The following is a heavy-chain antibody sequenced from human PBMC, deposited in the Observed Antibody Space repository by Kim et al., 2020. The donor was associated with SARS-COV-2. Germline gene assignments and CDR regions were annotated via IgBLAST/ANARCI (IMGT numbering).Heavy chain of an antibody. D-gene: IGHD2-2*01. CDR1: GFTFSSYA. CDR3: AKDICSSTSCYGYYYYYGMDV. J-gene: IGHJ6*02. CDR2: ISGSGGST. V-gene: IGHV3-23*01. Sequence: GGSLRLSCAASGFTFSSYAMSWVRQAPGKGLEWVSAISGSGGSTYYADSVKGRFTISRDNSKNTLYLQMNSLRAEDTAVYYCAKDICSSTSCYGYYYYYGMDVWGPGTKVTVSS.